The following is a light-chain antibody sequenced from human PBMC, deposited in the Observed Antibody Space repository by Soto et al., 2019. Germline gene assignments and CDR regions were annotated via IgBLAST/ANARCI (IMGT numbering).Light chain of an antibody. CDR2: DSS. CDR3: QQYGSSGT. J-gene: IGKJ1*01. V-gene: IGKV3-11*01. Sequence: ELVLTKSPATLSLSPVESSTLSFRASQSVSSYLAWYQQKPGQAPRLLIYDSSNRATGIPARFSGSGSGTDFTLTISRLEPEEFAVYDCQQYGSSGTVGQGTKVDIK. CDR1: QSVSSY.